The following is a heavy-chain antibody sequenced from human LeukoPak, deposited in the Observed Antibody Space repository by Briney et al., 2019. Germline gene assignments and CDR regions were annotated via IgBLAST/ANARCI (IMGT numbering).Heavy chain of an antibody. J-gene: IGHJ4*02. CDR2: INHSGGT. V-gene: IGHV4-34*01. Sequence: SETLSLTCAVYGGSFSGYYWSWIRQPPGKGLEWIGEINHSGGTNYNPSLKSRVTISVDTSKNQFSLKLSSVTAADTAVYYCARRRGGYNYYFDYWGQGTLVTVSS. CDR1: GGSFSGYY. D-gene: IGHD5-24*01. CDR3: ARRRGGYNYYFDY.